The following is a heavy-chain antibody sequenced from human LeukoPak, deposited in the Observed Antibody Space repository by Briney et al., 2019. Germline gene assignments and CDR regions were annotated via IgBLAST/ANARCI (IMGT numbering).Heavy chain of an antibody. V-gene: IGHV4-39*01. CDR3: ARQPHYYYYYMDV. CDR1: GGSISSSSYY. J-gene: IGHJ6*03. Sequence: SETLSLTCTVSGGSISSSSYYWGWIRQPPGKGLEWIVTIYYSGSTYYNPHLKSRVIISVNTNKNKFSRKLSSVPAADTAVYYCARQPHYYYYYMDVWGKGTTVTVSS. CDR2: IYYSGST.